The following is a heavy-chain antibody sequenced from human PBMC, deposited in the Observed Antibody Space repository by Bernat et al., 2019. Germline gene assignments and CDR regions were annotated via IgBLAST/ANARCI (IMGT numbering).Heavy chain of an antibody. CDR1: GFTFSSYA. J-gene: IGHJ6*04. V-gene: IGHV3-30*01. Sequence: QVQLVESGGGVVQPGCSLRLSCAGPGFTFSSYALYWVRQAPGKGLEWVALISYDGSNKYYADSVKVRFTISRDNSKNTMYQQMNSLRVEDTAVYCFARPPACPEEDVWGKGTTVTVSS. CDR3: ARPPACPEEDV. CDR2: ISYDGSNK.